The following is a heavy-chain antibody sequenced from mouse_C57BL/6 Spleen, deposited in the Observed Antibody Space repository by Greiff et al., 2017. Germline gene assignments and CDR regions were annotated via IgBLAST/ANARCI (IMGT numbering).Heavy chain of an antibody. Sequence: VQLQQSGAELARPGASVKLSCKASGYTFTSYGISWVKQSTGQGLEWIGEIYPRSGNTYYNEKFKGKATLTADKSSSTAYMELRSLTSEDSAVYFCARSAYDPLYYFDYWGQGTTLTVSS. CDR1: GYTFTSYG. CDR2: IYPRSGNT. CDR3: ARSAYDPLYYFDY. J-gene: IGHJ2*01. D-gene: IGHD6-5*01. V-gene: IGHV1-81*01.